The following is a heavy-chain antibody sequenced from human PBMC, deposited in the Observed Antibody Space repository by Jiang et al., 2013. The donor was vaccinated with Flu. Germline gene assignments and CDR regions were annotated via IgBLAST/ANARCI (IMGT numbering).Heavy chain of an antibody. V-gene: IGHV4-59*01. CDR1: GASINSYY. D-gene: IGHD5-18*01. Sequence: GSGLVKPSETLSLTCVVSGASINSYYWSWIRQPPGRRLEWIGYVYYGGNTDYNPSLKSRVTISLGTSKDQFSLRLTSVTAADTATYYCAVGAGYSSGFDYWGQGALVTVSS. CDR2: VYYGGNT. J-gene: IGHJ4*02. CDR3: AVGAGYSSGFDY.